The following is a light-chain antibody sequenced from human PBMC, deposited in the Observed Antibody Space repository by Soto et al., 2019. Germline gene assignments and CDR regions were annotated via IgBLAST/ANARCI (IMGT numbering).Light chain of an antibody. CDR3: QQYNNWPLT. V-gene: IGKV3-15*01. Sequence: EIVMTQSPAILSVSPGESVTLSCRSSQSIGRSLAWFQQKPGQAPSLLISSASNRATGIPARFSGSGSGTEFTLTISSLQSEDFAVYYCQQYNNWPLTFGGGTKVEIK. J-gene: IGKJ4*01. CDR1: QSIGRS. CDR2: SAS.